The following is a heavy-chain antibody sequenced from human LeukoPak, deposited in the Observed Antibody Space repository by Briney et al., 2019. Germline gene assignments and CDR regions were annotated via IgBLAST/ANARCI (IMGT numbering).Heavy chain of an antibody. Sequence: SETLSLTCAVYGGSFSGYYWSWIRQPPGKGLEWIGEINHSGSANYNPSLKSRVTISVDTSKNQFSLKLSSVTAADTAVYYCAGLSIQLWTPYYYYGMDVWGQGTTVTVSS. D-gene: IGHD5-18*01. CDR3: AGLSIQLWTPYYYYGMDV. CDR2: INHSGSA. CDR1: GGSFSGYY. J-gene: IGHJ6*02. V-gene: IGHV4-34*01.